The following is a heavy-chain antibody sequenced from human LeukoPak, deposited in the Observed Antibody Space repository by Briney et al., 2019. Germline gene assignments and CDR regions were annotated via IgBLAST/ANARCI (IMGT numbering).Heavy chain of an antibody. Sequence: GGSLRLSCATSGFSFTDYPMNWVVQAPGKGLEWISSIRTTAEGAKYAYYADSVKGRVTISRDDGKNTLYLHMNSLRDDDTVVSYCETDKRYAFDYWGQGILVTVSS. CDR1: GFSFTDYP. CDR2: IRTTAEGAKYA. CDR3: ETDKRYAFDY. V-gene: IGHV3-48*02. J-gene: IGHJ4*02. D-gene: IGHD3-9*01.